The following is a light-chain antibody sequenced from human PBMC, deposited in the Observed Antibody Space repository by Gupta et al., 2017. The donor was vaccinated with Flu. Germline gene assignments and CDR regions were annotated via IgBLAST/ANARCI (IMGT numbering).Light chain of an antibody. CDR2: EVN. J-gene: IGLJ1*01. V-gene: IGLV2-8*01. CDR1: SSDVGAYNY. CDR3: NSYTGSNNLLYV. Sequence: TISCTGTSSDVGAYNYVSWFQQHPGKAPKLVIYEVNKRPSGVPDRFSGSKSGNTASLTVSGLQPEDEADYYCNSYTGSNNLLYVFGTGTKVTVL.